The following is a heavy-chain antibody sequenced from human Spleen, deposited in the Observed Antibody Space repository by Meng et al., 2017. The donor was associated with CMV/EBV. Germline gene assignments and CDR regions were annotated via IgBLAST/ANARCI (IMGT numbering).Heavy chain of an antibody. V-gene: IGHV3-74*01. Sequence: GESLKISCAASGFSLSNLWMHWVRQAPGKGLMWVSHITTDGGVTTYADSVKGRFTISRDNARNTLYLQMNSLRAEDTAVYYCARDPGYATRMDVWGQGTTVTVSS. J-gene: IGHJ6*02. D-gene: IGHD5-12*01. CDR2: ITTDGGVT. CDR1: GFSLSNLW. CDR3: ARDPGYATRMDV.